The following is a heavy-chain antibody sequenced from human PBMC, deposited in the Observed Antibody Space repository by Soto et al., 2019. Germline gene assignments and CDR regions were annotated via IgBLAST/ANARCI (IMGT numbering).Heavy chain of an antibody. D-gene: IGHD3-3*01. J-gene: IGHJ4*02. V-gene: IGHV1-69*12. Sequence: QVQLVQSGAEVKKPESSVKVSCKASGGTFSTYPITWVRQAPGQGLEWIGGIIPVFDTTTYAQAFQDRLTITADESTSTAYMELSSLRSEDTAVYYCARGTRHYDFLSGLYEGDYFFESWGQGTLVTVSS. CDR2: IIPVFDTT. CDR3: ARGTRHYDFLSGLYEGDYFFES. CDR1: GGTFSTYP.